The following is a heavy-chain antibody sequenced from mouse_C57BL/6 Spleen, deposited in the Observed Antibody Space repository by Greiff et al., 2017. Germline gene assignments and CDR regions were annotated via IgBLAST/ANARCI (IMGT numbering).Heavy chain of an antibody. D-gene: IGHD4-1*01. CDR1: GFTFSSYA. V-gene: IGHV5-4*03. J-gene: IGHJ2*01. CDR2: ISDGGSYT. Sequence: EVNVVESGGGLVKPGGSLKLSCAASGFTFSSYAMSWVRQTPEKRLEWVATISDGGSYTYYPDNVKGRFTISRDNAKNNLYLQMSHLKSEDTAMYYGARGGTGRYFDYWGQGTTLTVSS. CDR3: ARGGTGRYFDY.